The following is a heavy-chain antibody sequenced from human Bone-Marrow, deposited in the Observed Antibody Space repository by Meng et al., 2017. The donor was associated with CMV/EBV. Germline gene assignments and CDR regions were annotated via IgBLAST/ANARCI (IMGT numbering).Heavy chain of an antibody. Sequence: SETLSLTCTVSGYSISSGYYWGWIRQPPGKGLEWIGSIYHSGSTYYNPSLKSRVTISVDTSKNQFSLKLSSVTAADTAVYYCARGPMYYYGSGSYYHYYYYYGMDVWGQGTTVTVSS. D-gene: IGHD3-10*01. CDR1: GYSISSGYY. J-gene: IGHJ6*02. V-gene: IGHV4-38-2*02. CDR3: ARGPMYYYGSGSYYHYYYYYGMDV. CDR2: IYHSGST.